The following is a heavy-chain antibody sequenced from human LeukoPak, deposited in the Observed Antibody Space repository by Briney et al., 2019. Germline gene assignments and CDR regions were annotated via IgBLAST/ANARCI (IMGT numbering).Heavy chain of an antibody. V-gene: IGHV3-33*01. J-gene: IGHJ3*02. D-gene: IGHD5-12*01. CDR3: ARGDISGYDLNTFDI. Sequence: GRSLRLSCAASGFTFSSYGMHWVRQAPGQGLEWVAVIWYDGNNKYYADSVKGRFTISRDNSKNTLYLQMNSLRAEDTAVYYCARGDISGYDLNTFDIWGQGTMVTVSS. CDR1: GFTFSSYG. CDR2: IWYDGNNK.